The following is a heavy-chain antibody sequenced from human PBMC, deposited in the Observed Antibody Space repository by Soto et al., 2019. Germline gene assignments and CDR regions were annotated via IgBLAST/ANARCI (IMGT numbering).Heavy chain of an antibody. V-gene: IGHV4-30-2*05. CDR3: ARDGDYFGSGSPPLLSR. D-gene: IGHD3-10*01. CDR1: GGSISSGGYS. J-gene: IGHJ4*02. CDR2: IYYSGST. Sequence: PSETLSLTCAVSGGSISSGGYSWSWIRQPPGKGLEWMGHIYYSGSTSYNPSLKSRITISIDTSKNQFSLKLTSVTAADTAVYYCARDGDYFGSGSPPLLSRWGQGTLVTVSS.